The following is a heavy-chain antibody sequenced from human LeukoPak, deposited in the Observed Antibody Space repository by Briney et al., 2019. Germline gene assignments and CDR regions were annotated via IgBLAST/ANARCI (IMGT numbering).Heavy chain of an antibody. J-gene: IGHJ4*02. CDR1: GYGVTELS. CDR2: FNREDAAP. D-gene: IGHD3-22*01. CDR3: ATLDSYYDKSGRPLLPD. V-gene: IGHV1-24*01. Sequence: ASVKVSCKVSGYGVTELSMHWVRQAPGLGLEWMGGFNREDAAPIYAQQFQGRVTMTEDTSTDTAYMELSSLRSEDTALYYCATLDSYYDKSGRPLLPDWGQGTLVTVSS.